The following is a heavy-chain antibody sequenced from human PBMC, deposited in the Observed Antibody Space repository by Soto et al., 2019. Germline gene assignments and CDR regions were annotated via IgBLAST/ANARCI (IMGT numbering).Heavy chain of an antibody. CDR2: IYYSGNT. CDR3: ARLTRGYSYAFDY. D-gene: IGHD5-18*01. CDR1: GGSISSSSYY. J-gene: IGHJ4*02. Sequence: PSETLSLTCTVSGGSISSSSYYWGWIRQPPGKGLEWIGVIYYSGNTYYSPSLKSRVTMSVDTSNNQFSLKLSSVTAADTAVYYCARLTRGYSYAFDYWGRGALVTSPQ. V-gene: IGHV4-39*01.